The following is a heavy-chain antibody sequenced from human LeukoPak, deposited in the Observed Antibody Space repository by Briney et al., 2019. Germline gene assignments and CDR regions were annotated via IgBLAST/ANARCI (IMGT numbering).Heavy chain of an antibody. V-gene: IGHV3-9*01. Sequence: GGSLRLPCAASGFTFDDYAMHWVRHAPGKGLEWVSGISWNSGSIGYADSVKGRFTISRDNAKNSLYLQMNSLRAEDTALYYCAKDMAVAGRDAFDIWGQGTMVTVSS. CDR1: GFTFDDYA. D-gene: IGHD6-19*01. CDR2: ISWNSGSI. CDR3: AKDMAVAGRDAFDI. J-gene: IGHJ3*02.